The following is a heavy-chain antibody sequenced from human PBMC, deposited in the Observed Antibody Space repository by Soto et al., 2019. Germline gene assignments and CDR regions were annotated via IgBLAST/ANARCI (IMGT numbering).Heavy chain of an antibody. J-gene: IGHJ4*02. Sequence: QVQLVQSGAEVKKPGASMKVSCRASGYTFRNYGVTWVRQAPGQGLEWMGWVSAFNGDRNYAQKFQGRVTMTTYTSTSTAYMGLRSPRSDDTAVYYCARTPGSGSYSSFWGQGTLVTVSA. CDR1: GYTFRNYG. V-gene: IGHV1-18*01. CDR2: VSAFNGDR. CDR3: ARTPGSGSYSSF. D-gene: IGHD1-26*01.